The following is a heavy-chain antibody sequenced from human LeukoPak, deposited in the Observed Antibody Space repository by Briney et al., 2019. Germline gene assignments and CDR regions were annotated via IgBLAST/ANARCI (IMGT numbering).Heavy chain of an antibody. Sequence: SQTLSLTCAISGDSVSSNSAAWNWIRQSPSIGLECLGTTYYRSKWYNDYAESVKGRVTINPDTSKSQFSLQPNSVTPDDTAVYYCARSHQGCFDYWGQGTLVTVSS. CDR3: ARSHQGCFDY. CDR1: GDSVSSNSAA. CDR2: TYYRSKWYN. J-gene: IGHJ4*02. V-gene: IGHV6-1*01.